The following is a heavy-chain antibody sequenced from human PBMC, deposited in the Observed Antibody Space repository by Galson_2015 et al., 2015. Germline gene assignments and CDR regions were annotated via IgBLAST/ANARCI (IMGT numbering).Heavy chain of an antibody. J-gene: IGHJ6*02. D-gene: IGHD3-9*01. CDR1: GGTFSSYA. CDR2: IIPIFGTA. V-gene: IGHV1-69*13. Sequence: SFKVSCKASGGTFSSYATSWVRQAPGQGLGWMGGIIPIFGTANYAQKFQGRVTITADESTSTAYMELSSLRSEDTAVYYCARDYYDILTGNYYYYYYGMDVWGQGTTVTVSS. CDR3: ARDYYDILTGNYYYYYYGMDV.